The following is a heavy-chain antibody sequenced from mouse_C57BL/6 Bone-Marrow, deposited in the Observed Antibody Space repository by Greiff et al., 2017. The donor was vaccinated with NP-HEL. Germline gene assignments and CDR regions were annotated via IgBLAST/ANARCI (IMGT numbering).Heavy chain of an antibody. CDR1: GYTFTSYW. CDR2: IDPSDSYT. J-gene: IGHJ3*01. V-gene: IGHV1-69*01. Sequence: QVQLQQSGAELVMPGASVKLSCKASGYTFTSYWMHWVKQRPGQGLEWIGEIDPSDSYTNYNQKFKGKSTLTVDKSSSTAYMQLSSLTSEDSAVYYCARDAFAYWGQGTLVTVSA. CDR3: ARDAFAY.